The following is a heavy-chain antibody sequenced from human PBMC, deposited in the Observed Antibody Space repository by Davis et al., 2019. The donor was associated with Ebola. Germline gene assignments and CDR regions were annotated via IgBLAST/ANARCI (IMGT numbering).Heavy chain of an antibody. CDR2: ISSSSSYI. CDR1: GFTFSSYS. V-gene: IGHV3-21*04. J-gene: IGHJ4*02. CDR3: AKAGCGSTSCYSNQ. D-gene: IGHD2-2*01. Sequence: GESLKISCAASGFTFSSYSMNWVRQAPGKGLEWVSSISSSSSYIYYADSVKGRFTISRDNSKNTLDLQMNSLRAEDTAQYYCAKAGCGSTSCYSNQWGRGTLVTVSS.